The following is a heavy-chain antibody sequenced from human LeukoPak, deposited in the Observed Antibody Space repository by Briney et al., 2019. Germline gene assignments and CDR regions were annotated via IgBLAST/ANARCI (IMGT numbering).Heavy chain of an antibody. D-gene: IGHD6-13*01. Sequence: PGGSLRPSCAASGFTFSTYWMHWVRQAPGKGLVWVSQINTDGNITTYADSVKGRFTVSRDNAKNTLYLQMNSLRAEDTAVYYGARELASGDWGQGTLVTVSS. V-gene: IGHV3-74*01. CDR1: GFTFSTYW. CDR3: ARELASGD. J-gene: IGHJ4*02. CDR2: INTDGNIT.